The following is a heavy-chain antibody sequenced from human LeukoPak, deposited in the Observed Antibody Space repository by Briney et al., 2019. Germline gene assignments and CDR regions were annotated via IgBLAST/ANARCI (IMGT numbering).Heavy chain of an antibody. CDR1: GRSFSGYY. Sequence: PWETLSLTCAVYGRSFSGYYWIWIRQPPGKGLEWIGEISHSGSANYNPSLKSRVTISVDTSKNQFSLKLSSVTAADTAVYYCARVRNIVEVPAATRAAHGFDPWGQGTLVTVSS. D-gene: IGHD2-2*01. CDR3: ARVRNIVEVPAATRAAHGFDP. V-gene: IGHV4-34*01. CDR2: ISHSGSA. J-gene: IGHJ5*02.